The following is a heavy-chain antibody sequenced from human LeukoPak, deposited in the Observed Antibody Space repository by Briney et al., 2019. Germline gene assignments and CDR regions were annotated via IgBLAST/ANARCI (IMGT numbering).Heavy chain of an antibody. J-gene: IGHJ4*02. CDR1: GFTFSSYA. V-gene: IGHV3-23*01. CDR2: ISESGMSI. Sequence: GGSLRLSCAASGFTFSSYAINWVRQAPGKGLEWVSGISESGMSIRYAGSVKGRFTLSRDNSKNTLFLQMNSLRPEDTAVYYCAKDSYYDVLTGYRLDYWGQGSLVTVSA. CDR3: AKDSYYDVLTGYRLDY. D-gene: IGHD3-9*01.